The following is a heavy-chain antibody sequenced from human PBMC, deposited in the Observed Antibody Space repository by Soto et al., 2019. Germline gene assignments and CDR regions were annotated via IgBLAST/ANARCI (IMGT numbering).Heavy chain of an antibody. Sequence: QLQLQESGPGLVKPSETLSLTCTVSGGSISSSSYYWGWIRQPPGKGLEWIGSIYYSGSTYYNPSLKSRVTISVDTSKNQSSLKLSSVTAADTAVYYCARGIVVVPAADNDAFDIWGQGTMVTVSS. CDR3: ARGIVVVPAADNDAFDI. V-gene: IGHV4-39*01. CDR1: GGSISSSSYY. J-gene: IGHJ3*02. D-gene: IGHD2-2*01. CDR2: IYYSGST.